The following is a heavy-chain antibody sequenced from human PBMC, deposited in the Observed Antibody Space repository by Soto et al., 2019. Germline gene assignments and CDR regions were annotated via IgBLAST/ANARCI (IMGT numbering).Heavy chain of an antibody. Sequence: ASVKVSCKASGYTFTSYDINWVRQATGQGLEWMGWMNPNSGNTGYAQKFQGRVTMTRNTSISTAYMELSSLRSEDTAVYYCARGIRAAAGPNWFDPWGQGTLVTVSS. CDR3: ARGIRAAAGPNWFDP. CDR2: MNPNSGNT. V-gene: IGHV1-8*01. D-gene: IGHD6-13*01. J-gene: IGHJ5*02. CDR1: GYTFTSYD.